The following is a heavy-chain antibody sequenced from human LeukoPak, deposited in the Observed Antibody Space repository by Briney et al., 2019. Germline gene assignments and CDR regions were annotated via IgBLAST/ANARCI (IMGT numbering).Heavy chain of an antibody. CDR1: GFTLRSHW. J-gene: IGHJ6*02. V-gene: IGHV3-33*08. D-gene: IGHD3-9*01. CDR3: ARGGYYDIYTPEDYGMDV. CDR2: IWYDGSNK. Sequence: GGSLRLSCAASGFTLRSHWMHWVRQAPGKGLEWVAVIWYDGSNKYYADSVKGRFTISRDNSKNTLYLQMNSLRAEDTAVYYCARGGYYDIYTPEDYGMDVWGQGTTVTVSS.